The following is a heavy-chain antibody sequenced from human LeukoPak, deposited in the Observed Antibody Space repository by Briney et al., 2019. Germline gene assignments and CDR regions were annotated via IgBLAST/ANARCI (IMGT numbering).Heavy chain of an antibody. CDR2: IKSKTDGGTT. CDR1: GFIFSNAW. D-gene: IGHD3-10*01. CDR3: TTERVSLIRGDIRHASLDY. J-gene: IGHJ4*02. Sequence: GGSLRLSCAASGFIFSNAWMTWVRQAPGKGLEWVGRIKSKTDGGTTDYVAPVKGRFSISRDDSENTMYLQMNSLKTEDTAVYFCTTERVSLIRGDIRHASLDYWGQGTLVTVSS. V-gene: IGHV3-15*01.